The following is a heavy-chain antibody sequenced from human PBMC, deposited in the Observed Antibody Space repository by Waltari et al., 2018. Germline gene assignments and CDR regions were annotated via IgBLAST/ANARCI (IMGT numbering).Heavy chain of an antibody. Sequence: QVQLVQSGAEVKKPGASVTVSCKASGYTFTGSDMHLVRQAPGQGLEWMGWINPNSGGTNYAQKFQGRVTMTRDTSISTAYMELSRLRSDDTAVYYCARDRARRQGGVDVWGQGTTVTVSS. CDR2: INPNSGGT. CDR3: ARDRARRQGGVDV. CDR1: GYTFTGSD. D-gene: IGHD3-10*01. J-gene: IGHJ6*02. V-gene: IGHV1-2*02.